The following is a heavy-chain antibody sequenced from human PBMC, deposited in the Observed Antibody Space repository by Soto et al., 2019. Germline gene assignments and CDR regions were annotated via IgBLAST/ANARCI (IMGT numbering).Heavy chain of an antibody. Sequence: GGSLRLSCAASGFTFNSYAMSWVRQAPGKGLEWVSAISGSDNSTYYADSVKGRFTISRDNSKNTLYLQMNRLRAEDTAVYYCAKGHRFYYDSSGYYYPPFDYWGQGTLVTVS. CDR2: ISGSDNST. V-gene: IGHV3-23*01. J-gene: IGHJ4*02. CDR1: GFTFNSYA. CDR3: AKGHRFYYDSSGYYYPPFDY. D-gene: IGHD3-22*01.